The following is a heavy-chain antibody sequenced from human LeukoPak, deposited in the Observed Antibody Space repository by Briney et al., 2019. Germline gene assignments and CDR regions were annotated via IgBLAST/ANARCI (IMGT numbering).Heavy chain of an antibody. CDR1: GGSISIYY. CDR2: IYTSGST. V-gene: IGHV4-4*07. CDR3: ARDGTYYYDSSGYYYQYNWFDP. D-gene: IGHD3-22*01. Sequence: SETLSLTCTVSGGSISIYYWNWIRQPAGKGLEWIGRIYTSGSTNYNPSLKSRVTMSADTSKNQFSLKLTSVTAADTAVYYCARDGTYYYDSSGYYYQYNWFDPWGQGTLVTVSS. J-gene: IGHJ5*02.